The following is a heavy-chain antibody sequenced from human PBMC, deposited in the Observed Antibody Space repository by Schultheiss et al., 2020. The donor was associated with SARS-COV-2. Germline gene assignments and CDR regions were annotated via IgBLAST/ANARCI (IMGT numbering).Heavy chain of an antibody. CDR3: ARDRGSGWTFDY. CDR1: GYTFISSE. J-gene: IGHJ4*02. Sequence: ASVKVSCKASGYTFISSEIHWVRQAAGQGFEWMGWMNPRTGNTQFAAAFQGRLTMTRDTSTSTVYMELSSLRSEDTAVYYCARDRGSGWTFDYWGQGTLVTVSS. V-gene: IGHV1-8*01. D-gene: IGHD6-19*01. CDR2: MNPRTGNT.